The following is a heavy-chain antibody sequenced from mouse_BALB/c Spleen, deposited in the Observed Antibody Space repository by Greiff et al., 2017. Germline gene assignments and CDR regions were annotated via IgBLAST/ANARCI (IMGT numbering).Heavy chain of an antibody. V-gene: IGHV5-12-2*01. CDR1: GFTFSSYT. CDR3: ARRDYYGSLDY. Sequence: EVMLVESGGGLVQPGGSLKLSCAASGFTFSSYTMSWVRQTPEKRLEWVAYISNGGGSTYYPDTVKGRFTISRDNAKNTLYLQMSSLKSEDTAMYYCARRDYYGSLDYWGQGTTLTVSS. CDR2: ISNGGGST. D-gene: IGHD1-1*01. J-gene: IGHJ2*01.